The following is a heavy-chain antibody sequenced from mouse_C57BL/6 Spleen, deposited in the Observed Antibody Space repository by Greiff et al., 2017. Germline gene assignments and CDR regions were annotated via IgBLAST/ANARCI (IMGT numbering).Heavy chain of an antibody. CDR3: ARDGGGVYYGNYEPFAY. Sequence: EVQLVESGGGLVQSGRSLRLSCATSGFTFSDFYMEWVRQAPGKGLGWIAARRNKANDYTTEYSASVKGRFIVSRDTSQSILYLQMNALRAEDTSIYYWARDGGGVYYGNYEPFAYWGQGTLVTVSA. J-gene: IGHJ3*01. V-gene: IGHV7-1*01. D-gene: IGHD2-1*01. CDR2: RRNKANDYTT. CDR1: GFTFSDFY.